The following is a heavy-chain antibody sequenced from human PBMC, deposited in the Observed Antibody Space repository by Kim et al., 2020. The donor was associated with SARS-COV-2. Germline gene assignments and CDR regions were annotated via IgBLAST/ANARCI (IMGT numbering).Heavy chain of an antibody. J-gene: IGHJ6*04. CDR3: AKGFGGVYVRGGHAYGLDV. CDR2: ISCDGSNE. CDR1: GFTFRAYG. Sequence: GGSLRLSCAASGFTFRAYGMSWVRQAPGKGLEWVAVISCDGSNENYGDSVKGRFTISRDNSKDTVYLQVNSLRGEDTAVYYCAKGFGGVYVRGGHAYGLDVWREGTTVTVSS. D-gene: IGHD3-16*01. V-gene: IGHV3-30*18.